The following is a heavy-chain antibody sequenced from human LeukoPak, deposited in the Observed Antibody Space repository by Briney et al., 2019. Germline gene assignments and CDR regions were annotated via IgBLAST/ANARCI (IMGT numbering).Heavy chain of an antibody. CDR2: IYYSGST. CDR1: GGSISSRSYY. Sequence: PSETLSLTCSVSGGSISSRSYYWGWIRQPPGKGLEWIGSIYYSGSTYYNPSLKIRLTISVDTSKNQFSLKLSSVTAADTAVYYCALNKVPYGGNHAGDYWGQGTLVTVSS. CDR3: ALNKVPYGGNHAGDY. D-gene: IGHD4-23*01. J-gene: IGHJ4*02. V-gene: IGHV4-39*07.